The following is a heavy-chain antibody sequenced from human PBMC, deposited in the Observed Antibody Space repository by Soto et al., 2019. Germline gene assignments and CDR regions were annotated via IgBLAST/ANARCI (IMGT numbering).Heavy chain of an antibody. J-gene: IGHJ4*02. V-gene: IGHV3-11*01. CDR3: ARPPSDVIGGRYPLFGH. Sequence: QVQLVESGGGLVRPGGSLRLSCVVSGFTFSDYYMNWIRRAPGKGLEWVAYISISGFTTFYADSVKGRFTISRDTNDNAVYLQMDNLRPEDTAMYYCARPPSDVIGGRYPLFGHWGQGTQVTVSS. CDR2: ISISGFTT. CDR1: GFTFSDYY. D-gene: IGHD6-19*01.